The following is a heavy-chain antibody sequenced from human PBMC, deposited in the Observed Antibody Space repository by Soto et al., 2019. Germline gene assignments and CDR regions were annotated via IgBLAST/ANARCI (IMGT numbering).Heavy chain of an antibody. Sequence: ASVKVSCKASGGTFSSYAISWVRQAPGQGLEWMGGIIPIFGTANYAQKFQGRVTITADESTSTAYMELSSLRSEDTAVYYCARDVGRLKDSGEHGYWGQGTLVTVSS. CDR2: IIPIFGTA. CDR1: GGTFSSYA. V-gene: IGHV1-69*13. CDR3: ARDVGRLKDSGEHGY. D-gene: IGHD2-15*01. J-gene: IGHJ4*02.